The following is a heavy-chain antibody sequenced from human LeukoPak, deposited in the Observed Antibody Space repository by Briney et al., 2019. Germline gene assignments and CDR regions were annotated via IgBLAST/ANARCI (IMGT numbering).Heavy chain of an antibody. CDR1: GGSISSGGYY. CDR2: IYYSGST. V-gene: IGHV4-31*03. J-gene: IGHJ6*02. D-gene: IGHD2-2*01. CDR3: ARVEGYCSSTSCYYYYYYGMDV. Sequence: SETLSLTCTVSGGSISSGGYYWSWIRQHPGKGLEWIGYIYYSGSTYYNPSLKSRVTISVDTSKNQFSLKLSSVTAADTAVYYCARVEGYCSSTSCYYYYYYGMDVWGQGTTVTVSS.